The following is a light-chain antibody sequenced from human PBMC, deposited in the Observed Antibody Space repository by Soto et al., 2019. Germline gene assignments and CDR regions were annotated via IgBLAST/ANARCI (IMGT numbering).Light chain of an antibody. CDR3: QTWGSGII. V-gene: IGLV4-69*01. CDR1: SAHSLFA. Sequence: QSVLTQSPSASASLGASVKLTCTLSSAHSLFAIAWHQQQPDKGPWFLMKLNNDGSHTKGDGIPDRFSGSSSGAERYLTISSLQSEDEADYYCQTWGSGIIFGGGTKVTVL. J-gene: IGLJ2*01. CDR2: LNNDGSH.